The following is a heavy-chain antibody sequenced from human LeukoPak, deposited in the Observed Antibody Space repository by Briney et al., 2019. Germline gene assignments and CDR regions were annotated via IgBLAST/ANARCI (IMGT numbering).Heavy chain of an antibody. CDR1: GGTFSSYA. CDR3: AREGLTGYYGAPNFDY. V-gene: IGHV1-69*13. D-gene: IGHD3-9*01. CDR2: IIPIFGTA. J-gene: IGHJ4*02. Sequence: ASVKFSCKASGGTFSSYAISWVRQAPGQGLEWMGGIIPIFGTANYAQKFQGRVTITADESTSTAYMELSSLRSEDTAVYYCAREGLTGYYGAPNFDYWGQGTLVTVSS.